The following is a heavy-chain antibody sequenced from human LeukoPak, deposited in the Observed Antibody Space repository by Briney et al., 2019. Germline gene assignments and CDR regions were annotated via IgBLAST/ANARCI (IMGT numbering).Heavy chain of an antibody. CDR1: GFTFSNYA. J-gene: IGHJ4*02. CDR2: ISGSGGST. CDR3: AKDRGGNYLFYLDY. D-gene: IGHD1-26*01. Sequence: GGSLRLSCAASGFTFSNYAMTWVRQPPGKGLEWVSGISGSGGSTYYADSVKGRFTISRDNSKNTLYLQMNSLRAEDTALYYCAKDRGGNYLFYLDYWGQGTLVTVSS. V-gene: IGHV3-23*01.